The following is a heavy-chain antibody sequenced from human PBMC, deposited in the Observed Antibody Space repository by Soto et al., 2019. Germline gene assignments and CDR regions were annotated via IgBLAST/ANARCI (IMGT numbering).Heavy chain of an antibody. D-gene: IGHD3-16*01. CDR2: IHYGGGT. CDR3: VGARYGGVGDNYSES. J-gene: IGHJ4*02. V-gene: IGHV4-59*01. Sequence: SSTXSLTCTVSGCSSISYYFTGIRHPPGKGLEWIGFIHYGGGTVYNPALRSRVNVTVETSKKQFSLNLSSVTAADTAVYYCVGARYGGVGDNYSESWGQGALVTVYS. CDR1: GCSSISYY.